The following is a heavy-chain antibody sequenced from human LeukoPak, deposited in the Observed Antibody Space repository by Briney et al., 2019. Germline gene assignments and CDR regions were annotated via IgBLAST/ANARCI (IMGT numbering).Heavy chain of an antibody. V-gene: IGHV1-2*02. Sequence: ASVKVSCKASGYTFTGYYMHWVRQAPGQGLEWMGWINHNSGGTNYAQKFQGRVTMTRDTSISTAYMELSRLRSDDTAVYYCARDPTTRHAFDIWGQGTMVTVSS. J-gene: IGHJ3*02. CDR3: ARDPTTRHAFDI. D-gene: IGHD1-1*01. CDR2: INHNSGGT. CDR1: GYTFTGYY.